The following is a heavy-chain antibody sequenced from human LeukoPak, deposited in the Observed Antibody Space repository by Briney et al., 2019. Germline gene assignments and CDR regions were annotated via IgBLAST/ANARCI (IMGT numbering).Heavy chain of an antibody. V-gene: IGHV3-7*01. J-gene: IGHJ6*02. CDR2: IKEDGSEK. Sequence: GGSLRLSCAASEFTFSSHWMSWVRQAPGKGLEWVANIKEDGSEKYYVDSVKGRFTISRDNAKNSLYLQMNSLGAEDTAVYYCCRRWLNYYYYGMDVWGQGTTVTVSS. CDR3: CRRWLNYYYYGMDV. CDR1: EFTFSSHW. D-gene: IGHD5-18*01.